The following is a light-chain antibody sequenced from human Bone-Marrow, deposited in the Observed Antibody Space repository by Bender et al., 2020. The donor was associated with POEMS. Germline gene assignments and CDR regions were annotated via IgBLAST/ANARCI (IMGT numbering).Light chain of an antibody. CDR1: MLGDKY. Sequence: SYELTQPPSVSVSPGQTASLSCSGNMLGDKYVSWYRQKSGQSPILVISQDSKRRSGIPERFSGSNSGDTATLTIRATQAMDEADYYCQAWGGTTTVFGSGTKVTVL. J-gene: IGLJ1*01. CDR2: QDS. V-gene: IGLV3-1*01. CDR3: QAWGGTTTV.